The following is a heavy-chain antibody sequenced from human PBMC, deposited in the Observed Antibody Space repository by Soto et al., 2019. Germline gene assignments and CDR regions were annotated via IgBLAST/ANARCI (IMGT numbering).Heavy chain of an antibody. CDR1: GGTFSSYT. CDR3: ARDACSGGSCYHDRSWFDP. Sequence: SVKVSCKASGGTFSSYTISWVRQAPGQGLEWMGRIIPILGIANYAQKFQGRVTITADKSTSTAYMELSSLRSEDTAVYYCARDACSGGSCYHDRSWFDPWTQRTLVTVSS. J-gene: IGHJ5*02. V-gene: IGHV1-69*04. D-gene: IGHD2-15*01. CDR2: IIPILGIA.